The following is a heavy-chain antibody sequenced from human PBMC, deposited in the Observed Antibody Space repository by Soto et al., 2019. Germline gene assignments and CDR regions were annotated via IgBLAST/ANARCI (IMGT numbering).Heavy chain of an antibody. J-gene: IGHJ5*02. Sequence: EVQLVESGGGLVQPGGSLRLSCAASGFTFSSYDMHWVRQATGKGLEWVSAIGTAGDTYYPGSVKGRFTISRENAKNSLYLQMKRLRAEDTAVYYCARGVRGVQFGNWFDPWGHGILVSVSS. CDR1: GFTFSSYD. D-gene: IGHD3-10*01. CDR3: ARGVRGVQFGNWFDP. CDR2: IGTAGDT. V-gene: IGHV3-13*01.